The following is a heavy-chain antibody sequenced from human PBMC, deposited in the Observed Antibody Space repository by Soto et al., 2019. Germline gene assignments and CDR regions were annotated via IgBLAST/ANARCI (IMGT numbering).Heavy chain of an antibody. CDR2: IIPIFGTA. J-gene: IGHJ4*02. CDR1: GGTFSSYS. CDR3: AIEYSSSPPYYPIGY. Sequence: QVQLVQSGAEVKKPGSSVKVSCKASGGTFSSYSISWVRQAPGQGLEWMGGIIPIFGTANYAQKSQGRVTITADESTSTAYMELSSLRSEDTAVYYCAIEYSSSPPYYPIGYWGQGTLVTVSS. V-gene: IGHV1-69*01. D-gene: IGHD6-6*01.